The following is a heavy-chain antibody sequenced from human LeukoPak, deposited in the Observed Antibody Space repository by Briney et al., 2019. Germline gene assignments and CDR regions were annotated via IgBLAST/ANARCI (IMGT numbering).Heavy chain of an antibody. Sequence: GASVKVSCKASGFRFSSYGLSWVRQAPGQGLEWMGWFSEYNGNTDYAQKFQDRVTMTTDTSTGTAYMVIRSLRSDDTAVYYCARRRFISGTSSSYFDLWGQGTLVTVSS. CDR3: ARRRFISGTSSSYFDL. J-gene: IGHJ5*02. D-gene: IGHD1-7*01. CDR2: FSEYNGNT. CDR1: GFRFSSYG. V-gene: IGHV1-18*01.